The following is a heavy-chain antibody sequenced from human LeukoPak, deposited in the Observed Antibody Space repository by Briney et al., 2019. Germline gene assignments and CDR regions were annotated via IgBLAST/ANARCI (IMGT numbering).Heavy chain of an antibody. Sequence: QAGGSLRLPCAASGFTFSSYAMSWVRQAPGKGLEWVSAISGSGGSTYYADSVKGRFTISRDNSKNTLYLQMNSLRAEDTAVYYCAKDYDSRGDYFDYWGQGTLVTVSS. D-gene: IGHD3-22*01. J-gene: IGHJ4*02. CDR2: ISGSGGST. CDR3: AKDYDSRGDYFDY. V-gene: IGHV3-23*01. CDR1: GFTFSSYA.